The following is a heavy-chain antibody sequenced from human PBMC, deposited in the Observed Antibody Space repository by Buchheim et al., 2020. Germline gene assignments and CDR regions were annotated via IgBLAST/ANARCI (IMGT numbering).Heavy chain of an antibody. J-gene: IGHJ4*02. CDR3: ARDGTAVSTGSYY. V-gene: IGHV3-7*01. CDR1: GFSFSGFW. Sequence: EVQLVESGGGLVQPGGSLRLSCAASGFSFSGFWMRWVRQAPGKGLEWVANIKQDGSEKYYVDSVKGRFTISRANAKNLLYLQMNSLRAEDTAVYYCARDGTAVSTGSYYWGQGTL. CDR2: IKQDGSEK. D-gene: IGHD4-11*01.